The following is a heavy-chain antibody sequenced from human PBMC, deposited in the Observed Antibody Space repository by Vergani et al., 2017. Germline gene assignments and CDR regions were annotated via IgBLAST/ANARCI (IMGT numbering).Heavy chain of an antibody. J-gene: IGHJ5*02. V-gene: IGHV3-30-3*01. Sequence: QVQLVESGGGVVQPGRSLRLSCAASGFTFSSYAMHWVRKAPGKGLEWVAVISYDGSNKYYADSVKGRFTISRDNSKNTLYLQMNSLRAEDTAVYYCARDFGPLRVTGWFDPWGQGTLVTVSS. CDR3: ARDFGPLRVTGWFDP. CDR1: GFTFSSYA. D-gene: IGHD3/OR15-3a*01. CDR2: ISYDGSNK.